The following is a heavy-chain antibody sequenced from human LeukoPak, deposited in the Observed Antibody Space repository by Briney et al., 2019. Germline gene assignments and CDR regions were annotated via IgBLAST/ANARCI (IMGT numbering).Heavy chain of an antibody. CDR1: GFTFSSYA. CDR2: ISGSGGST. Sequence: PGGSLRLSCAASGFTFSSYAMSWVRQAPGKGPEWVSAISGSGGSTYYADSVKGRFTISRDNSKNTLYLQMNSLRAEDTAVYYCAKVSGEPAAYYYYYGMDVWGKGTTVTVSS. CDR3: AKVSGEPAAYYYYYGMDV. D-gene: IGHD3-10*01. J-gene: IGHJ6*04. V-gene: IGHV3-23*01.